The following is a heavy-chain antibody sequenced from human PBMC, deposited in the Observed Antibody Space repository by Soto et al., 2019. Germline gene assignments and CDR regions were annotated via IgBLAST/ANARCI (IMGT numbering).Heavy chain of an antibody. CDR3: ARGYYDILTGYAIIDY. D-gene: IGHD3-9*01. Sequence: SETLSLTCTVSGGSISSYYWSWIRQPPGKGLEWIGYIYYSGSTNYNPSLKSRVTISVDTSKNQFSLKLSSVTAADTAVYYCARGYYDILTGYAIIDYWGQGTLVTVSS. J-gene: IGHJ4*02. CDR1: GGSISSYY. V-gene: IGHV4-59*01. CDR2: IYYSGST.